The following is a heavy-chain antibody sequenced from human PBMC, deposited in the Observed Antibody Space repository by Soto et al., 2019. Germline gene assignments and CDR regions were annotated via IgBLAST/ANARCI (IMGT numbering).Heavy chain of an antibody. J-gene: IGHJ6*02. CDR3: ARRKDIVVVPAARAGGMDV. Sequence: LRLSCAASGFTFSDYYMSWIRQAPGKGLEWASYISSSGSTIYYADSVKGRFTISRDNAKNSLYLQMNSLRAEDTAVYYCARRKDIVVVPAARAGGMDVWGQGTTVTVSS. D-gene: IGHD2-2*01. V-gene: IGHV3-11*01. CDR1: GFTFSDYY. CDR2: ISSSGSTI.